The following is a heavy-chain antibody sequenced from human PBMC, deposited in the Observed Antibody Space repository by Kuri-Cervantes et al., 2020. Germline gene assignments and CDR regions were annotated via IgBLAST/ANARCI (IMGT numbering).Heavy chain of an antibody. Sequence: SETLSLTCTVSDGSITSYYWNWIRQPPGKGLEWIGLFSDNGSPKYNPSLKSRVTMSVDTSKKQVSLKLNSVNAADTAVYYCAREDTAMVTGAFDIWGQGTVVTVSS. V-gene: IGHV4-59*01. J-gene: IGHJ3*02. CDR3: AREDTAMVTGAFDI. D-gene: IGHD5-18*01. CDR1: DGSITSYY. CDR2: FSDNGSP.